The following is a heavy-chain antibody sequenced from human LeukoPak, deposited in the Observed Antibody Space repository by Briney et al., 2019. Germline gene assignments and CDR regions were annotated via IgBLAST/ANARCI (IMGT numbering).Heavy chain of an antibody. Sequence: SETLSLTCAVYGGSFSGYYWSWIRQPPGKGLEWIGEINHSGSANYNPSLKSRVTISVDTSKNQFSLKLSSVTAADTAVYYCARGRVYYYGSGSYYNVTEEQDYWGQGTLVTVSS. CDR3: ARGRVYYYGSGSYYNVTEEQDY. CDR1: GGSFSGYY. CDR2: INHSGSA. V-gene: IGHV4-34*01. J-gene: IGHJ4*02. D-gene: IGHD3-10*01.